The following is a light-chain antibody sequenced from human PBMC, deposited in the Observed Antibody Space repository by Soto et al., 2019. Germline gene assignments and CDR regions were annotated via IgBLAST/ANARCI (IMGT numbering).Light chain of an antibody. CDR2: GNN. V-gene: IGLV1-40*01. CDR1: SSNIGAGHD. CDR3: QSYDSSLSGSLV. Sequence: QSVLTQPPSVSGAPGQRVTISCTGSSSNIGAGHDVHWYQQLPGTAPKLLIYGNNNRPSGVPDRFSGSKSGTSASLAITGLQAEDEADYYCQSYDSSLSGSLVFGGGTQLTVL. J-gene: IGLJ2*01.